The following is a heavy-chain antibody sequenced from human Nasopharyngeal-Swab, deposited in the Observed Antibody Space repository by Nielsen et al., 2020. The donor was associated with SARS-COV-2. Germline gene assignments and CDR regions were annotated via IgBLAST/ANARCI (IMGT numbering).Heavy chain of an antibody. CDR3: AREMTLGRRGYYYGMDV. CDR1: GYTFTSYA. J-gene: IGHJ6*02. Sequence: ASVKVSCKASGYTFTSYAMIWVRQAPGQGLEWMGWINTNTGNPTYAQGFTGRFVFSLDTSVSTAYLQLSSLKAEDTAVYYCAREMTLGRRGYYYGMDVWGQGTTVTVSS. D-gene: IGHD1-26*01. V-gene: IGHV7-4-1*02. CDR2: INTNTGNP.